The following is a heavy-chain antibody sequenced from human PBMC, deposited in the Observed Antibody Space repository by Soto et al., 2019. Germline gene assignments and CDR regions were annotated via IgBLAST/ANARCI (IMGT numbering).Heavy chain of an antibody. CDR1: GGTFSSYT. CDR3: ARDMAAAGTGVPSY. D-gene: IGHD6-13*01. Sequence: ASVKVSCKASGGTFSSYTISCVRQAPGQRLEWMGWINAGNGNTKYSQKFQGRVTITRDTSASTAYMELSSLRSEDTAVYYCARDMAAAGTGVPSYWGQGTLVTVSS. J-gene: IGHJ4*02. CDR2: INAGNGNT. V-gene: IGHV1-3*01.